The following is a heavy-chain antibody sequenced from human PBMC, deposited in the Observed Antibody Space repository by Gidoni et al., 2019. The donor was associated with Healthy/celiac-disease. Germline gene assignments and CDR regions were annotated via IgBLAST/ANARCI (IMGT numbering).Heavy chain of an antibody. D-gene: IGHD2-2*02. CDR2: IKSKTDGGTT. Sequence: EVQLVESGGGLVTPGGSLRLSCAASGFTFSNAWMSWVRQAPGKGLEWVGRIKSKTDGGTTDYAAPVKGRFTISRDDSKNTLYLQMNSLKTEDTAVYYCTTDLKVDWDCSSTSCHISKPDYWGQGTLVTVSS. CDR3: TTDLKVDWDCSSTSCHISKPDY. CDR1: GFTFSNAW. V-gene: IGHV3-15*01. J-gene: IGHJ4*02.